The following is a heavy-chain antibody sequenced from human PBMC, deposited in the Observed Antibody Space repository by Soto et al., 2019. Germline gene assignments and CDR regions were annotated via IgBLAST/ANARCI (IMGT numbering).Heavy chain of an antibody. D-gene: IGHD5-12*01. J-gene: IGHJ4*02. V-gene: IGHV3-23*01. CDR3: AKVKSSSSEWLYYFDY. CDR2: ISGSGGST. Sequence: GGSLRLSCAASGFTFSSYAMSWVRQAPGKGLEWVSAISGSGGSTYYADSVKGRFTISRDDSKNTLYLQMNSLRAEDTAVYYCAKVKSSSSEWLYYFDYWGQGTLVTVSS. CDR1: GFTFSSYA.